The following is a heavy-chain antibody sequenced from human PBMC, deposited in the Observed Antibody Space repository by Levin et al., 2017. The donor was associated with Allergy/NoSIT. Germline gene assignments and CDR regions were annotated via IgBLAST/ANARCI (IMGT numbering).Heavy chain of an antibody. D-gene: IGHD4-17*01. V-gene: IGHV4-39*01. J-gene: IGHJ4*02. CDR2: IYYSGST. CDR3: GRHGDYGM. CDR1: GGSISSSSYY. Sequence: PSETLSLTCTVSGGSISSSSYYWGWIRQPPGKGLEWIGSIYYSGSTYYNPSLKSRVTISVDTSKNQFSLKLSSVTAADTAVYYCGRHGDYGMWGQGTLVTVSS.